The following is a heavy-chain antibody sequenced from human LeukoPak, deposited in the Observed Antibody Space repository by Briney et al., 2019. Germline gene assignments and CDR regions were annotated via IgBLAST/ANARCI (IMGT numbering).Heavy chain of an antibody. J-gene: IGHJ5*02. Sequence: GGSLRLSCTASGFXFGDYAISWVRQAPGKGLEWVGFMRSKAYGGTTEYAASVKGRFTISRDDSKSIAYLQMNSLKTEDTAVYYCTRDAFSGSYSSVFWFNPWGQGTLVTVSS. D-gene: IGHD1-26*01. CDR3: TRDAFSGSYSSVFWFNP. V-gene: IGHV3-49*04. CDR2: MRSKAYGGTT. CDR1: GFXFGDYA.